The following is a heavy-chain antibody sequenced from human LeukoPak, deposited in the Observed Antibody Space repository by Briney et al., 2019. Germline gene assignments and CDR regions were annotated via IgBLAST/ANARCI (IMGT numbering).Heavy chain of an antibody. J-gene: IGHJ4*02. D-gene: IGHD3-22*01. Sequence: SQTLSLTCSVSGGSISSGSYYWSWIRQPAGRGLEWIGRIYTSGSTNYNPSLKSRVTISVDTSKNQFSLKLSSVPAADTAVYYCARAPLWDYDSSGYYYFDYWGQGTLVTVSS. V-gene: IGHV4-61*02. CDR3: ARAPLWDYDSSGYYYFDY. CDR2: IYTSGST. CDR1: GGSISSGSYY.